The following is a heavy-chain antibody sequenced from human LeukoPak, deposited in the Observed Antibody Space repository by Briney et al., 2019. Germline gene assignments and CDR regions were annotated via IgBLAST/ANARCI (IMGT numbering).Heavy chain of an antibody. Sequence: KPSETLSLTCSVSGVSVSTSHWNWIRHPPGKGLEWIGCLSYTGKTEYNPSLKSRVSISLGSSNNHFTLKLTCVTAAETAVYYCSEGYFEPFDHWGQGILVTVSS. CDR2: LSYTGKT. V-gene: IGHV4-59*02. D-gene: IGHD2/OR15-2a*01. CDR3: SEGYFEPFDH. J-gene: IGHJ4*02. CDR1: GVSVSTSH.